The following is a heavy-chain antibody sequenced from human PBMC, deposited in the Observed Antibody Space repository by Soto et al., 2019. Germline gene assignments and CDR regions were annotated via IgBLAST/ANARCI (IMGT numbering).Heavy chain of an antibody. CDR1: GFTFSSYA. V-gene: IGHV3-23*01. J-gene: IGHJ6*02. Sequence: EVQLLESGGGLVQPGGSLRLSCAASGFTFSSYAMSWVRQAPGKGLEWVSAISGSGGSTYYADSVKGRFTISRDNSKNTLYLLMNSLRAEDTAVYYCAKGTERFLEWPLTHDMDVWGQGTTVTVSS. CDR3: AKGTERFLEWPLTHDMDV. CDR2: ISGSGGST. D-gene: IGHD3-3*01.